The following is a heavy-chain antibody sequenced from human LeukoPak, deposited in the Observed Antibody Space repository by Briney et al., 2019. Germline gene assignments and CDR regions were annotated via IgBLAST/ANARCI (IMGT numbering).Heavy chain of an antibody. CDR3: ARVLSTFPGSSSWSLDY. V-gene: IGHV1-69*04. Sequence: SVKVSCKASGGTFSSYAISWVRQAPGQGLEWMGRIIPTLGIANYAQKFQGRVTITADKSTSTAYMELSSLRSEDTAVYYCARVLSTFPGSSSWSLDYWGQGTLVTVSS. D-gene: IGHD6-13*01. CDR2: IIPTLGIA. J-gene: IGHJ4*02. CDR1: GGTFSSYA.